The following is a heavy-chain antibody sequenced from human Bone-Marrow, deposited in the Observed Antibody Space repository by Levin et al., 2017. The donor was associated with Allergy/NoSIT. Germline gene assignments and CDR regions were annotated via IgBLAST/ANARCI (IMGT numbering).Heavy chain of an antibody. V-gene: IGHV3-30*18. CDR2: ISLDGNTQ. J-gene: IGHJ4*02. CDR3: AKDTYTCSGGSCYFFDY. Sequence: LSLPCAVSGFTFSNSAMHWVRQAPGRGLEWVAFISLDGNTQYYADSVKGRFTFSRDNSNNTLHLQMNSLRVEDTAIYYCAKDTYTCSGGSCYFFDYWGQGALVTVSS. CDR1: GFTFSNSA. D-gene: IGHD2-15*01.